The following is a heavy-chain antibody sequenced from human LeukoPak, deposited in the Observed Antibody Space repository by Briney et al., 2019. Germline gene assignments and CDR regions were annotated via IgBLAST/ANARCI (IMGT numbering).Heavy chain of an antibody. D-gene: IGHD5-18*01. CDR2: IYSGGST. V-gene: IGHV3-53*01. Sequence: PGGSLRLSCAASGFTVSSNYMSWVRQAPGKGLEWVSVIYSGGSTYYADSMKGRFTISRDNSKNTLYLQMNSLRAEDTAVYYCARGRCSYGLDYWGQGTLVTVSS. CDR1: GFTVSSNY. CDR3: ARGRCSYGLDY. J-gene: IGHJ4*02.